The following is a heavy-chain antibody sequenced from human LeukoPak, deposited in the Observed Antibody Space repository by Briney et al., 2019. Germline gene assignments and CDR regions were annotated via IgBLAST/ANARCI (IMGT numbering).Heavy chain of an antibody. CDR1: GFTFSSYA. CDR3: AKVSSKGAAAGMTGFDY. V-gene: IGHV3-23*01. Sequence: QGGGSLRLSCAASGFTFSSYAMSWVRQAPGKGLEWVSAISGSGGSTYYADSVKGRFTISRDNSKNTLYLQMNSLRAEDTAVYYCAKVSSKGAAAGMTGFDYWGQGTLVTVSS. J-gene: IGHJ4*02. D-gene: IGHD6-13*01. CDR2: ISGSGGST.